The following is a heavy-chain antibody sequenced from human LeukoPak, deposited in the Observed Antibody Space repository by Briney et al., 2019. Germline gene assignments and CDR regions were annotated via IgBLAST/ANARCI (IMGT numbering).Heavy chain of an antibody. J-gene: IGHJ4*02. D-gene: IGHD2-15*01. Sequence: PGGSPRLSCAASGFTFSSYAMHWVRQAPGKGLEWVAVISYDGSNKYYADSVKGRFTISRDNSKNTLYLQMNSLRAEDTAVYYCARDRVVAAFDYWGQGTLVTVSS. CDR2: ISYDGSNK. CDR1: GFTFSSYA. CDR3: ARDRVVAAFDY. V-gene: IGHV3-30*04.